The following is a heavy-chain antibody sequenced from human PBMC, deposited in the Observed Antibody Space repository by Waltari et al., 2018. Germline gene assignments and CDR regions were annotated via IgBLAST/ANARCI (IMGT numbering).Heavy chain of an antibody. CDR1: GFTFSSFW. D-gene: IGHD1-1*01. CDR2: ISSDASDT. Sequence: EEQLVESGGGLVQHGDSLRLSCAASGFTFSSFWMNWVRHAPGKGPLWVSRISSDASDTTYADSVKGRFTISRDNARNTLYLQMNRLRAEDTAVYFCARVSRRTYRSPVPGRHYYYGMDVWGQGTTVTVSS. J-gene: IGHJ6*02. CDR3: ARVSRRTYRSPVPGRHYYYGMDV. V-gene: IGHV3-74*03.